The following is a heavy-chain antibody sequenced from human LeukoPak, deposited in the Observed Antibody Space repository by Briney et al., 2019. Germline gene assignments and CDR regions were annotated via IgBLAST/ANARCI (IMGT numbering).Heavy chain of an antibody. J-gene: IGHJ3*02. CDR1: GFTFKLYW. V-gene: IGHV3-74*01. D-gene: IGHD3-22*01. CDR3: AKGMYYYDSSGYYGAFDI. CDR2: INDDGSDT. Sequence: GGSLRLSCAASGFTFKLYWMHWVRQVPGKRPVWVSRINDDGSDTIYADSVRGRFTISRDNAKNSLYLQMNSLRPEDTALYYCAKGMYYYDSSGYYGAFDIWGQGTMVTVSS.